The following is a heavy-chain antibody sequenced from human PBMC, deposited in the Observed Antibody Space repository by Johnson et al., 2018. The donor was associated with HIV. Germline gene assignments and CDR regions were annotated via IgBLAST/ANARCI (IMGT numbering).Heavy chain of an antibody. CDR3: ARDSAAAPSGAFDI. D-gene: IGHD6-13*01. V-gene: IGHV3-20*04. Sequence: VQLVESGGGLVQPGGSLRLSCAASGFTFDDYGMSWVRQGPGKGLAWVSGINWTGGGTGSADSVKGRFTISRDNAKNSLYLQLNSLRADDTAGYYGARDSAAAPSGAFDIWRQGTMVTVSS. CDR1: GFTFDDYG. J-gene: IGHJ3*02. CDR2: INWTGGGT.